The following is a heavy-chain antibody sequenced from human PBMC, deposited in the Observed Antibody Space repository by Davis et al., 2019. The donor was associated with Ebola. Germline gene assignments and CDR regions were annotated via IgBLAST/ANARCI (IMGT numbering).Heavy chain of an antibody. CDR2: IKSKTDGGTT. CDR3: TTTSSRAYDFWSGYSIAPFDY. Sequence: GESLKISCAASGFTFSNAWMSWVRQAPGKGLEWVGRIKSKTDGGTTDYAAPVKGRFTISRDDSKNTLYLQMNSLKTEDTAVYYCTTTSSRAYDFWSGYSIAPFDYWGQGTLVTVSS. J-gene: IGHJ4*02. CDR1: GFTFSNAW. V-gene: IGHV3-15*01. D-gene: IGHD3-3*01.